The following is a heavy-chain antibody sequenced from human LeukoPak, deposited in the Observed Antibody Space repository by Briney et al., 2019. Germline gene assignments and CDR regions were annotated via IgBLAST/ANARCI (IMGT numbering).Heavy chain of an antibody. D-gene: IGHD6-6*01. V-gene: IGHV3-7*05. CDR2: IKHDGSEE. J-gene: IGHJ6*02. CDR3: ARDPYSSTWSYGMDV. Sequence: GGSLRLSCAASGFTFSSYAMSWVRQAPGKGLEWVANIKHDGSEEVYVDSVKGRFSISRDNAKNSLFLQMNTLRAEDTAVYYCARDPYSSTWSYGMDVWGQGTTVTVSS. CDR1: GFTFSSYA.